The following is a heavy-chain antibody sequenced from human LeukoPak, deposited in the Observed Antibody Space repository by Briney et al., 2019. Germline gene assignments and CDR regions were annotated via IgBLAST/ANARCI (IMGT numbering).Heavy chain of an antibody. J-gene: IGHJ5*02. V-gene: IGHV3-49*04. CDR2: IRSKAYGGTT. CDR1: GFTFGDYA. D-gene: IGHD3-10*01. Sequence: PGRSLRLSCSASGFTFGDYAMSWVRQAPGKGLEWVGFIRSKAYGGTTEYAASVNGRFTISRDDPKSIAYLQMNSLRPEDTAVYYCARMHSYFSGPSWFDTWGQGTLVTVSS. CDR3: ARMHSYFSGPSWFDT.